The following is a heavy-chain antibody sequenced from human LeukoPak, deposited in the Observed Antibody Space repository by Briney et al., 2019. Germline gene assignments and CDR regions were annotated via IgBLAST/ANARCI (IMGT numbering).Heavy chain of an antibody. J-gene: IGHJ4*02. CDR1: GYTFTGYC. D-gene: IGHD5/OR15-5a*01. Sequence: GASVKVSCKASGYTFTGYCMHWVRQAPGQGLEWMGWINPNSGGTNYAQEFQGRVTMTRDTSISTAYMELSSLRSDDTAVYYCATARDRNSVYSSLDYWGQGTLVTVSS. CDR2: INPNSGGT. CDR3: ATARDRNSVYSSLDY. V-gene: IGHV1-2*02.